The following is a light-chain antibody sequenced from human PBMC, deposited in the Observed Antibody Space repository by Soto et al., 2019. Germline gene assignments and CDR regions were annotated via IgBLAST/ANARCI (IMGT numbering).Light chain of an antibody. CDR1: SSDVGGYNY. CDR3: SSYTRSSTPYV. J-gene: IGLJ1*01. Sequence: QSVLTQPASVSGSPGQSITISCTGTSSDVGGYNYVSWYQQHPGKAPKLMIYEVSNRPSRVSNRFSGSKSGNTASLTISGLQAEDEADDYCSSYTRSSTPYVYGTGTKVTVL. CDR2: EVS. V-gene: IGLV2-14*01.